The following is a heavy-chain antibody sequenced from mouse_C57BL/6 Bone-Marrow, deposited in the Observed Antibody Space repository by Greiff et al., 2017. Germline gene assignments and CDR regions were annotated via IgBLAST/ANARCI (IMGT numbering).Heavy chain of an antibody. V-gene: IGHV5-12*01. Sequence: EVKVVESGGGLVQPGGSLKLSCAASGFTFSDYYMYWVRQTPEKRLEWVAYISNGGGSTYYPDTVKGRFTISRDNAKNTLYLQMSRLKSEDTAMYYCASRGGLRQGYYYAMDYWGQGTSVTVSS. CDR3: ASRGGLRQGYYYAMDY. CDR2: ISNGGGST. CDR1: GFTFSDYY. J-gene: IGHJ4*01. D-gene: IGHD2-4*01.